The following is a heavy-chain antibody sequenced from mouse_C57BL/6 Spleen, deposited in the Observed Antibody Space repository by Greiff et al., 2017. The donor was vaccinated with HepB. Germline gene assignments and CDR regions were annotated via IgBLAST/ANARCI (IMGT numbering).Heavy chain of an antibody. J-gene: IGHJ3*01. CDR2: INPNYGTT. CDR1: GYSFTDYN. CDR3: ATAHYGSKAWFAY. D-gene: IGHD1-1*01. V-gene: IGHV1-39*01. Sequence: EVQLQQSGPELVKPGASVKISCKASGYSFTDYNMNWVKKSNGKSLEWIGVINPNYGTTSYNQKFKGKATLTVDQSSSTAYMQLNSLTSEDSAVYYCATAHYGSKAWFAYWGQGTLVTVSA.